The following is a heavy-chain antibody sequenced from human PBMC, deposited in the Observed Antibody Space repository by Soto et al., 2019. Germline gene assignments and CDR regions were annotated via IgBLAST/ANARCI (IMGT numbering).Heavy chain of an antibody. CDR1: GGFISSISYY. Sequence: PSETLSLTCTVSGGFISSISYYWGWIRQPPGKGLEWIGSIYYSGSTYYNPSLKSRVTISVDTSKNQFSLKLSSVTAADTAVYYCARHPAHYGDYLDYWGQGTLVTVSS. D-gene: IGHD4-17*01. CDR3: ARHPAHYGDYLDY. CDR2: IYYSGST. V-gene: IGHV4-39*01. J-gene: IGHJ4*02.